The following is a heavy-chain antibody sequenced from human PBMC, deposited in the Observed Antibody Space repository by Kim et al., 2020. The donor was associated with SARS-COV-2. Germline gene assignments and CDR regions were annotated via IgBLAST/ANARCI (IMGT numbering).Heavy chain of an antibody. V-gene: IGHV3-23*01. CDR3: AKGSRPSMNSESDY. Sequence: GGSLRLSCAASGFTFSTYAMSWVRQAPGKGLEWVSTIGTRGLTTYYADSVKGRFTISRDNSKSTLYLQMSSLRAEDTALYYCAKGSRPSMNSESDYWGQGTLVTVSS. D-gene: IGHD6-6*01. J-gene: IGHJ4*02. CDR1: GFTFSTYA. CDR2: IGTRGLTT.